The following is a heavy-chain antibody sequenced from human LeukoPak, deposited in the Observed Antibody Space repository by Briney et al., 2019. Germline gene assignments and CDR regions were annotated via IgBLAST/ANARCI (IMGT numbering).Heavy chain of an antibody. CDR1: GDSVSSNSVT. Sequence: SQTLSLTCAISGDSVSSNSVTWNWIRQSPSRGLEWLGRAYYRSMWYNDYAVSVRGRITVNPDTSKNQFSLHLNSVTPEDTAVYYCARRLTQYDCFDPWGQGILVTASS. J-gene: IGHJ5*02. CDR3: ARRLTQYDCFDP. V-gene: IGHV6-1*01. CDR2: AYYRSMWYN. D-gene: IGHD2-2*01.